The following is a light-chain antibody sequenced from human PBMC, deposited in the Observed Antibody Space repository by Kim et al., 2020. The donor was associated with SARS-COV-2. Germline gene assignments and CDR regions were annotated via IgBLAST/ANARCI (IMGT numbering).Light chain of an antibody. Sequence: DIQMTQSLSSLSASVGDRVTITCRASQSISSYLNWYQQKPGKAPKLLIYAASSLQSGVPSRFSGSGSGTDFTLTISSLQPEDFATYYCQQRYSTPYTFGQGTKLEI. V-gene: IGKV1-39*01. CDR2: AAS. J-gene: IGKJ2*01. CDR1: QSISSY. CDR3: QQRYSTPYT.